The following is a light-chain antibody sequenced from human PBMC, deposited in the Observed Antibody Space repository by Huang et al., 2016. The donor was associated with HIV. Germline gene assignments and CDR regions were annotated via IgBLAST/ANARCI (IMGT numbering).Light chain of an antibody. CDR1: QSVLYSSNSKNY. Sequence: DIVMTQSPDSLTVSLGERATIKCRSSQSVLYSSNSKNYLAWFQQKPRRAPRLLIYWASARESDVPDRFSGSGSGTDFTLTIDRLEAEDAAIYYCQQYYRLPQTFGQGTRVEIK. V-gene: IGKV4-1*01. CDR2: WAS. CDR3: QQYYRLPQT. J-gene: IGKJ1*01.